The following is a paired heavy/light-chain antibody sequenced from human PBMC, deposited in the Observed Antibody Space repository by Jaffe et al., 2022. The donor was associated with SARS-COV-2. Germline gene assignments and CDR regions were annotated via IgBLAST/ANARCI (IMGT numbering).Heavy chain of an antibody. CDR3: ARDLPGNYDFWSGYYRSVGFDP. CDR1: GFTFSSYW. D-gene: IGHD3-3*01. CDR2: IKQDGSEK. J-gene: IGHJ5*02. Sequence: EVQLVESGGGLVQPGGSLRLSCAASGFTFSSYWMSWVRQAPGKGLEWVANIKQDGSEKYYVDSVKGRFTISRDNAKNSLYLQMNSLRAEDTAVYYCARDLPGNYDFWSGYYRSVGFDPWGQGTLVTVSS. V-gene: IGHV3-7*01.
Light chain of an antibody. J-gene: IGKJ5*01. Sequence: EIVMTQSPATLSVSPGERATLSCRASQSVSSNLAWYQQKPGQAPRLLIYGASTRATGIPARFSGSGSGTEFTLTISSLQSEDFAVYYCQQYNNWPLTFGQGTRLEIK. CDR3: QQYNNWPLT. CDR1: QSVSSN. V-gene: IGKV3-15*01. CDR2: GAS.